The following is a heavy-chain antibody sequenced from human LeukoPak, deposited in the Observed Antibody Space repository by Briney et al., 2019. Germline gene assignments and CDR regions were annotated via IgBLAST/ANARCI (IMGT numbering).Heavy chain of an antibody. D-gene: IGHD3-3*01. CDR3: ARVNYDFWSGYVDNWFDP. CDR1: GGSISSGSYY. CDR2: IYTSGST. V-gene: IGHV4-61*02. Sequence: SETLSLTCTVSGGSISSGSYYWSWIRQPAGKGLECIGRIYTSGSTNYNPSLKSRVTISVDTSKNQFSLKLGSVTAADTAVYYCARVNYDFWSGYVDNWFDPWGQGTLVTVSS. J-gene: IGHJ5*02.